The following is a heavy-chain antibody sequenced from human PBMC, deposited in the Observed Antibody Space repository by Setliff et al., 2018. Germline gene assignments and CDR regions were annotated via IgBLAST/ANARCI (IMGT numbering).Heavy chain of an antibody. CDR3: ARCSSWHGHYPHFNY. J-gene: IGHJ4*02. V-gene: IGHV3-30*02. CDR2: VRFDGSYK. CDR1: GFVFGTYG. Sequence: GGSLRLSCAASGFVFGTYGMHWVRQAPGKGLDWVASVRFDGSYKVYADSVKGRFTISRDNSENTLYLQMNSLRAEDTAIYYCARCSSWHGHYPHFNYWGQGTLVTVSS. D-gene: IGHD6-13*01.